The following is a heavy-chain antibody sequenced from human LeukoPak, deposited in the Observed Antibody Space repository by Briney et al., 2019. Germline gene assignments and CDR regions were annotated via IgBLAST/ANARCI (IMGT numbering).Heavy chain of an antibody. CDR1: GVTFSSSG. D-gene: IGHD3-16*01. J-gene: IGHJ5*02. CDR3: AKLTGPAIITFGGVTCFDP. CDR2: IVASGGST. Sequence: GGSLRLSCVASGVTFSSSGMGWVRQAPGKGLECVSLIVASGGSTDYADSVKGRFTISRDNSRETLYLQMDGLRAEDPAVYYCAKLTGPAIITFGGVTCFDPWGQGTQVIVSS. V-gene: IGHV3-23*01.